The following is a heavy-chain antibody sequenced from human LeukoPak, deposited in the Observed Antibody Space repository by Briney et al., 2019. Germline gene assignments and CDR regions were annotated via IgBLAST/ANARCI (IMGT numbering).Heavy chain of an antibody. CDR3: ARAHGSGSYLVY. J-gene: IGHJ4*02. CDR1: GGSISSGSYY. CDR2: IYTSGST. Sequence: SQTLSLTCTVSGGSISSGSYYWSWIRQPAGKGLEWIGRIYTSGSTNYNPSLKSRVTISVDTSKNQFSLKLSSVTAADTAVYYCARAHGSGSYLVYWGQGTLVTVSS. V-gene: IGHV4-61*02. D-gene: IGHD3-10*01.